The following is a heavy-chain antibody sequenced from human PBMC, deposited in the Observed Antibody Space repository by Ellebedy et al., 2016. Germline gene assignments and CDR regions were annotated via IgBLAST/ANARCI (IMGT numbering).Heavy chain of an antibody. Sequence: GGSLRLSCAASGFTFSSYSMNWVRQAPGKGLEWVSSISSSSYISYADSVKGRFTISRDNAKNSLYLQMSSLRAEDTAVYYCARDRDVDYWGQGTLVTVSS. CDR2: ISSSSYI. CDR3: ARDRDVDY. V-gene: IGHV3-21*01. J-gene: IGHJ4*02. CDR1: GFTFSSYS.